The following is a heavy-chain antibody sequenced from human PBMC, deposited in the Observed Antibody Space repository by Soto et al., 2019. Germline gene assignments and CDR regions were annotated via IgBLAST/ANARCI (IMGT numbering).Heavy chain of an antibody. CDR1: GFTFSSYG. CDR3: AKKGWELPWLDY. D-gene: IGHD1-26*01. V-gene: IGHV3-30*18. J-gene: IGHJ4*02. CDR2: ISYDGSNK. Sequence: GGSLRLSCAASGFTFSSYGMHWVRQAPGKGLEWVAVISYDGSNKYYADSVKGRFTISRDNSKNTLYLRMNSLRAEDTAVYYCAKKGWELPWLDYWGQGTLVTVSS.